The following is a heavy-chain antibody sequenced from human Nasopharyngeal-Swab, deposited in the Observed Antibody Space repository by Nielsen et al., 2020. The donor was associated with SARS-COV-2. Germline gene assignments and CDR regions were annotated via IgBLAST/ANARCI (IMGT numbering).Heavy chain of an antibody. D-gene: IGHD3-10*01. Sequence: SETLSLTCTVSGGSISSSSYYWGWIRQPPGKGLEWIGSIYYSGSTYYNPSLKSRVTISVDTSKNQFSLTLSSVTAADTAVYYCARLLGGFYYGSGSYSPFDWFDPWGQGTLVTVSS. CDR2: IYYSGST. CDR1: GGSISSSSYY. V-gene: IGHV4-39*07. CDR3: ARLLGGFYYGSGSYSPFDWFDP. J-gene: IGHJ5*02.